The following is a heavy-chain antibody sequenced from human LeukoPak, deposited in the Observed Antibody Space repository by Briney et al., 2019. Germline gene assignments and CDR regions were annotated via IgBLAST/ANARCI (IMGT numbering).Heavy chain of an antibody. CDR3: TYGDYPLTY. CDR2: IYSDGKT. D-gene: IGHD4-17*01. V-gene: IGHV3-66*01. J-gene: IGHJ4*02. Sequence: GGSLRLSCTASGLTVSGNYWHWVRQAPGQALEGVSIIYSDGKTLYTKSVKGRFTFSRDKSKNTFYLQMNSLRAEDTAVYFCTYGDYPLTYWGQGTLVTVSS. CDR1: GLTVSGNY.